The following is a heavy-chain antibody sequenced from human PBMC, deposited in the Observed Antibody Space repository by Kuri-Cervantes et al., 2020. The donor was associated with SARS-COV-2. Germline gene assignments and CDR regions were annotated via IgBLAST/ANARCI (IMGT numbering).Heavy chain of an antibody. D-gene: IGHD5-24*01. V-gene: IGHV4-34*01. CDR1: GGSISSYY. CDR3: ARGGYSYEY. CDR2: INHSGST. J-gene: IGHJ4*02. Sequence: SETLSLTCAVSGGSISSYYWSWIRQPPGKGLEWIGEINHSGSTYYNPSLKSRVTISVDTSKNQFSLKLSSVTAADTAVHYCARGGYSYEYWGQGTRVTVSS.